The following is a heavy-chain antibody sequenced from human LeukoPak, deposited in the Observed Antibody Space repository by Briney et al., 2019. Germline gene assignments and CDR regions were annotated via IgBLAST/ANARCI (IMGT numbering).Heavy chain of an antibody. D-gene: IGHD2-2*01. CDR1: GFTFSSYA. CDR3: AKDAMPNIVVVPAARVD. J-gene: IGHJ4*02. CDR2: ISGSGGST. Sequence: GGSLRLSCAASGFTFSSYAMSWVRQAPGKGLEWVSAISGSGGSTYYADSVKGRFTISRDNSKNTLYLQMNSLRAEDTAVYYCAKDAMPNIVVVPAARVDWGQGTLVTVSS. V-gene: IGHV3-23*01.